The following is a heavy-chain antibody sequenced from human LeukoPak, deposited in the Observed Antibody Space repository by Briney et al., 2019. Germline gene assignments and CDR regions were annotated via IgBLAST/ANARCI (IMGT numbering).Heavy chain of an antibody. CDR2: NNYSGST. J-gene: IGHJ6*02. Sequence: SETLSLTCTVSGGSISSSIYYWGWIRQPPGKGLEWNVCNNYSGSTYYNPSLKSRVTISVDPSKNQFSLKLSSVTAADTAVYYCAIDVGELLNYYYGMDVWGQGTTVIVSS. V-gene: IGHV4-39*07. CDR3: AIDVGELLNYYYGMDV. CDR1: GGSISSSIYY. D-gene: IGHD1-26*01.